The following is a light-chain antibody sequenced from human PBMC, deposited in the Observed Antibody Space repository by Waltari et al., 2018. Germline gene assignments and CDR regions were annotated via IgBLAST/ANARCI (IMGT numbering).Light chain of an antibody. CDR2: AAS. Sequence: IQLTQSPSSLSASVGDRVTITCRASQGFSNYLTWYQQNPGKAHTLLIYAASPLQSGVPSKVSGSGSGTDFTLTISSLQPEDFATYYCQQLNSYQWTFGQGTKVEIK. J-gene: IGKJ1*01. V-gene: IGKV1-9*01. CDR1: QGFSNY. CDR3: QQLNSYQWT.